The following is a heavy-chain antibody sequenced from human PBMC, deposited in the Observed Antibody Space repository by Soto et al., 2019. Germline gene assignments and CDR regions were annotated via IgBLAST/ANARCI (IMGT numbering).Heavy chain of an antibody. D-gene: IGHD4-17*01. CDR2: IKGDGSRT. CDR3: ARGLPGYYGMDV. Sequence: EVQLVESGGGLVQPGGSLRLSCAASGFTFSSYWIHWVRQAPGKGLVWVSRIKGDGSRTDYADSVKGRFTISRDNAKNTVYLQITSLRDEDTAVYYCARGLPGYYGMDVWGQGTTVTVSS. CDR1: GFTFSSYW. J-gene: IGHJ6*02. V-gene: IGHV3-74*01.